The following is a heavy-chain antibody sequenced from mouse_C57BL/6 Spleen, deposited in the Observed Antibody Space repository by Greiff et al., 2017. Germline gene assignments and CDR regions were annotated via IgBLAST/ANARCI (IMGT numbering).Heavy chain of an antibody. CDR1: GFTFSDYY. D-gene: IGHD2-4*01. V-gene: IGHV5-12*01. J-gene: IGHJ3*01. Sequence: DVKLVESGGGLVQPGGSLKLSCAASGFTFSDYYMYWVRQTPEKRLEWVAYISNGGGSTYYPDTVKGRFTISRDNANTTLYLQMRRLKSEDTAMYYCARREPYDDPWFAYWGQGTLVTVSA. CDR2: ISNGGGST. CDR3: ARREPYDDPWFAY.